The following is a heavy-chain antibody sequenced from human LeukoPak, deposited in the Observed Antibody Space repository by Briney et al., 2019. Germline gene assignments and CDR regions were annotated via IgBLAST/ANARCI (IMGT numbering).Heavy chain of an antibody. J-gene: IGHJ4*02. Sequence: GGSLRLSCAASGFTFSSYGMHWVRQAPGKGLKWLAFIRFDASDQYYADSVKGRFTILRDNSKNTLYLQMNSLRAEDTAVYYCAKDREYSSSGTFDYWGQGTLVTVSP. CDR3: AKDREYSSSGTFDY. D-gene: IGHD6-6*01. CDR1: GFTFSSYG. V-gene: IGHV3-30*02. CDR2: IRFDASDQ.